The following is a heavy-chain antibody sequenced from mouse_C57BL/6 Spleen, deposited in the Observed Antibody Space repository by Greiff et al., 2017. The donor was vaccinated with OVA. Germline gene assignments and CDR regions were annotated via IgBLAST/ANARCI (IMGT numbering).Heavy chain of an antibody. J-gene: IGHJ2*01. V-gene: IGHV1-52*01. D-gene: IGHD4-1*01. CDR3: ARGNGIFDY. Sequence: QVQLQQPGAELVRPGSSVKLSCKASGYTFTSYWMHWVKQRPIQGLEWIGNIDPSDSDTHYNQQFKDKATLTVDKSSSTAYMQLSSLTSEDSAVYYCARGNGIFDYWGQGTTLTVSS. CDR2: IDPSDSDT. CDR1: GYTFTSYW.